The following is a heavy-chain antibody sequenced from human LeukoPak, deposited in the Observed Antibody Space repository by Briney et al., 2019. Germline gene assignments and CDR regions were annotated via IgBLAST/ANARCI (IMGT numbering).Heavy chain of an antibody. J-gene: IGHJ5*02. CDR3: ASGDSARKNWFDP. D-gene: IGHD6-13*01. CDR2: IYYSGST. V-gene: IGHV4-39*07. CDR1: GGSISSSSYY. Sequence: SETLSLTCTVSGGSISSSSYYWGWIRQPPGKGLEWIGSIYYSGSTYYNPSLKSRVTISVDTSKNQFSLKLSSVTAADTAVYYCASGDSARKNWFDPWGQGTLVTVSS.